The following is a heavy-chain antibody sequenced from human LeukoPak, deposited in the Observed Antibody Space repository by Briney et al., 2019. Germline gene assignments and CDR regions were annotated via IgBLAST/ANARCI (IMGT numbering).Heavy chain of an antibody. V-gene: IGHV4-34*01. CDR1: GGSFSGYY. J-gene: IGHJ4*02. Sequence: SETLSLTCAVYGGSFSGYYWSWIRQPPGKGLEWIGEINHSGSTNYNPSLKSRVTISVDTSKNQFSLKLSSVTAADTAVYYCARWAAGIGDYWGQGTLVTVSS. CDR3: ARWAAGIGDY. D-gene: IGHD6-13*01. CDR2: INHSGST.